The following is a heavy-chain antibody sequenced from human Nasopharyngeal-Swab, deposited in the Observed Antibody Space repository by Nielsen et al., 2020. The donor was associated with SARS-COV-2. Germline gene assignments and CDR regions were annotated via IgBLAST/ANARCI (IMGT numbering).Heavy chain of an antibody. D-gene: IGHD3-10*02. CDR1: GFTFTSYA. CDR3: ATAGVSVRSYYFDY. V-gene: IGHV3-30-3*01. CDR2: ISHDGNNK. Sequence: GGSLRLSCAASGFTFTSYALHWVRQAPGKGLEWVAAISHDGNNKYYADSVKGRFTISRDNAKNSLYLQMNSLRAEDTAVYYCATAGVSVRSYYFDYWGQGTLVTVSS. J-gene: IGHJ4*02.